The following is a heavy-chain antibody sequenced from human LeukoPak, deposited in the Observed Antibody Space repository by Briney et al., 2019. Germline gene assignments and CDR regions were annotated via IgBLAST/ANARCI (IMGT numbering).Heavy chain of an antibody. J-gene: IGHJ4*02. CDR2: IYYSGST. CDR3: ARLGYYDSSGYLFDY. V-gene: IGHV4-59*01. D-gene: IGHD3-22*01. Sequence: PSETLPLTCTVSGGSISSYYWSWIRQPPGKGLEWIGYIYYSGSTNYNPSLKSRVTISVDTSKNQFSLKLSSVTAADTAVYYCARLGYYDSSGYLFDYWGQGTLVTVSS. CDR1: GGSISSYY.